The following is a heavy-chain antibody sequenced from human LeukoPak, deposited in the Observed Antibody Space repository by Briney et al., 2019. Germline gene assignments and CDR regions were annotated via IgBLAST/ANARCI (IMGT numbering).Heavy chain of an antibody. CDR2: IIPIFGTA. D-gene: IGHD6-13*01. J-gene: IGHJ4*02. CDR3: ARLSIAAAEMSLDY. CDR1: GGTFSSYA. V-gene: IGHV1-69*13. Sequence: VAPVKVSCKASGGTFSSYAISWVRQAPGQGLEWMGGIIPIFGTANYAQKFQGRVTITADESTSTAYMELSSLRSEDTAVYYCARLSIAAAEMSLDYWGQGTLVTVSS.